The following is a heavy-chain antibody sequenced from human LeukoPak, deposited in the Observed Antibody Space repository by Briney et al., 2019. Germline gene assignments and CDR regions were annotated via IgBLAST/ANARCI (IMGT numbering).Heavy chain of an antibody. V-gene: IGHV4-31*03. CDR1: GVSISSGGYY. CDR2: IYYSGST. J-gene: IGHJ4*02. D-gene: IGHD6-19*01. Sequence: SQTLSLTCTVSGVSISSGGYYWSWIRQHPGKGLEWVGYIYYSGSTYYNPSLKSRVTISVDTSKNQFSLKLSSVTAADTAVYYCAKGPSLAVAGQVEYWGRGTLVTVSS. CDR3: AKGPSLAVAGQVEY.